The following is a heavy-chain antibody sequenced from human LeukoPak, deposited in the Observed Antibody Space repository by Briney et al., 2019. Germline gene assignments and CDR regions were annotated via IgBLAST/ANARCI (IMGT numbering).Heavy chain of an antibody. CDR3: ARGGWYYFDY. Sequence: SESLSLTCTVSARSISSYYWSWIRQPPGKGLEWIGYIYYSGSTNYHPSLKSRVNLSVNKSKNQFPLKLSSVAAADTAVYYCARGGWYYFDYCGQGTQVTVSS. CDR1: ARSISSYY. V-gene: IGHV4-59*01. D-gene: IGHD6-19*01. CDR2: IYYSGST. J-gene: IGHJ4*02.